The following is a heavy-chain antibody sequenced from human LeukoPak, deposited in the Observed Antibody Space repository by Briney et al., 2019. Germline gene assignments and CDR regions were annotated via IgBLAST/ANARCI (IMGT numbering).Heavy chain of an antibody. D-gene: IGHD6-13*01. CDR3: ARGSRRAAAGDI. J-gene: IGHJ3*02. Sequence: PGGSLRLSCAASGFTFSSYAMHWVRQAPGKGLEWMTVISYDGNNKYYADSVKGRFTISRDNSKNTLYLQMNSLRAEDTAVYYCARGSRRAAAGDIWGQGTMVTVSS. V-gene: IGHV3-30*14. CDR1: GFTFSSYA. CDR2: ISYDGNNK.